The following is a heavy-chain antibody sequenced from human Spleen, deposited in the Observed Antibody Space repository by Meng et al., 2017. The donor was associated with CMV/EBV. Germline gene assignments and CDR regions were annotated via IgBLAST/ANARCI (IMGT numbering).Heavy chain of an antibody. CDR2: ISWNSVTI. J-gene: IGHJ4*02. CDR3: AREAAYKYSSLELIDY. V-gene: IGHV3-9*01. D-gene: IGHD6-6*01. CDR1: GFTFSSYA. Sequence: SLKISCAASGFTFSSYAMSWVRQAPGKGLEWVSGISWNSVTIAYADSVKGRFTISRDNAKNSLYLQMNSLRAEDTAVYYCAREAAYKYSSLELIDYWGQGTLVTVSS.